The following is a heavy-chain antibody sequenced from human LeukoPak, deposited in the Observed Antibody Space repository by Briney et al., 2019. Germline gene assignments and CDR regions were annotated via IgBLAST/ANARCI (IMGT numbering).Heavy chain of an antibody. Sequence: GESLKISCKGSGYSFTRYWLGWVRQMPGKGLEWMGIIYPGDSDTRYSPSFQGQVTISADKSISTAYLQWSSLKASDTAMYYCARRYYYDSSGYYPRYYFDYWGQGTLVTVSS. CDR3: ARRYYYDSSGYYPRYYFDY. D-gene: IGHD3-22*01. CDR1: GYSFTRYW. V-gene: IGHV5-51*01. J-gene: IGHJ4*02. CDR2: IYPGDSDT.